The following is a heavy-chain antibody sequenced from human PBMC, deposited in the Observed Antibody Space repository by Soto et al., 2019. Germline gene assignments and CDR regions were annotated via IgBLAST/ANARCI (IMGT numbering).Heavy chain of an antibody. CDR1: GFTFSSYA. J-gene: IGHJ4*02. V-gene: IGHV3-23*01. Sequence: GRSLRLSCAASGFTFSSYAMSWVRQAQGKGLEWVSAISGSGGSTYYADSVKGRFTISRDNSKNTLYLQMNSLRAEDTAVYYCAKGRGYCSSTSCYVGSDYWGQGTLVTVSS. CDR2: ISGSGGST. CDR3: AKGRGYCSSTSCYVGSDY. D-gene: IGHD2-2*01.